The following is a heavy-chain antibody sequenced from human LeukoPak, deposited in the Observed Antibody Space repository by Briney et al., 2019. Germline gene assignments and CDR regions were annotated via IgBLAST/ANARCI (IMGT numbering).Heavy chain of an antibody. Sequence: PSETLSLTCTVSGGFISSCYWSWIRQPAGKGLEWIGRIYTSGSTNYNPSLKSRVTMSVDTSKNQFSLKLSSVTAADTAVYYCARVGSGSYFGAFDIWGQGTMVTVSS. D-gene: IGHD1-26*01. V-gene: IGHV4-4*07. CDR3: ARVGSGSYFGAFDI. CDR2: IYTSGST. CDR1: GGFISSCY. J-gene: IGHJ3*02.